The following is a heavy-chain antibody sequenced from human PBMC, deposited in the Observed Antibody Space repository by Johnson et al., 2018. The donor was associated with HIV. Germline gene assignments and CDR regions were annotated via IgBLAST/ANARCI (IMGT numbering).Heavy chain of an antibody. CDR1: GFTFRNYG. D-gene: IGHD3-3*01. J-gene: IGHJ3*02. CDR2: ILFDGSNK. Sequence: QVQLVESGGGVVQPGRSLRLSCAASGFTFRNYGMHWVRQAPGKGLEWVAVILFDGSNKYYADSVKGRFTISRDNSKNTLYLQMNSLRAEDTAVYYCAKAIPYDFWSGYYAFDIWGQGTMVTVSS. V-gene: IGHV3-30*19. CDR3: AKAIPYDFWSGYYAFDI.